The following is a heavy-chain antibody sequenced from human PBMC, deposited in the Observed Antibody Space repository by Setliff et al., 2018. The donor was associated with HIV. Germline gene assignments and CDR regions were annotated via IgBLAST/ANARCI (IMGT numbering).Heavy chain of an antibody. CDR2: ISHSGSTI. Sequence: PGGSLRLSCAASGFIFSDYYMSWIRQAPGKGLEWVSYISHSGSTIYYADSVKGRFTISRDNAKNSLYLQVNSLRVEDTAVYYCARDRIWQQSDHWGQGTLVTVSS. CDR3: ARDRIWQQSDH. J-gene: IGHJ4*02. D-gene: IGHD6-13*01. CDR1: GFIFSDYY. V-gene: IGHV3-11*04.